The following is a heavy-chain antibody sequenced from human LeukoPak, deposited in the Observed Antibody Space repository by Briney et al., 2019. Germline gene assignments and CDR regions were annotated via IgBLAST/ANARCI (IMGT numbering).Heavy chain of an antibody. D-gene: IGHD2-8*01. CDR3: ARMCPNGVCYDY. CDR2: ISSDSNYI. Sequence: PGGSVRLSCAASGFTFSSYNMNWVRQTPGKGLEWVSYISSDSNYIYYADSVKGRFTISRDNAKNSLYLQMNSLRAEDTAVFYCARMCPNGVCYDYWGQGTLVTVSS. J-gene: IGHJ4*02. CDR1: GFTFSSYN. V-gene: IGHV3-21*01.